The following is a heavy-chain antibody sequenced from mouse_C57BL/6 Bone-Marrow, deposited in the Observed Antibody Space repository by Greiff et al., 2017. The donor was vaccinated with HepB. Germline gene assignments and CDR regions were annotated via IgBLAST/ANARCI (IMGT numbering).Heavy chain of an antibody. CDR1: GFNIKDDY. V-gene: IGHV14-4*01. CDR3: TTGDYGSRTGYYAMDY. Sequence: EVQLQQSGAELVRPGASVKLSCTASGFNIKDDYMHWVKQRPEQGLEWIGWIDPENGDTEYASKFQGKATITADTSSNTAYLQLSSLTSEDTAVYYCTTGDYGSRTGYYAMDYWGQGTSVTVSS. J-gene: IGHJ4*01. CDR2: IDPENGDT. D-gene: IGHD1-1*01.